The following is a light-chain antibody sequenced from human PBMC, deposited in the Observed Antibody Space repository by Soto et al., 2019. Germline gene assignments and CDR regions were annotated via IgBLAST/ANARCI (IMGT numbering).Light chain of an antibody. CDR1: SSNIGAGYD. V-gene: IGLV1-40*01. Sequence: QSVLTQPPSVSGAPGQRVTISCTGSSSNIGAGYDVHWYQQLPGTAPKLLIYGNSNRPSGVPDRFSGSKSGTSASLAITGLQAADEPDYYCPSYDSSLNRVFGGGPKLTVL. CDR2: GNS. CDR3: PSYDSSLNRV. J-gene: IGLJ2*01.